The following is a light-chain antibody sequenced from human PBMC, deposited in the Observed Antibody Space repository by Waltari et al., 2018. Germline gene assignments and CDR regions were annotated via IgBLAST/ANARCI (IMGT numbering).Light chain of an antibody. CDR3: QQYGGSPMYT. CDR1: QSVDSTH. V-gene: IGKV3-20*01. J-gene: IGKJ2*01. Sequence: EVVLTQSPGTLSLSPGERATLSCRASQSVDSTHLAWYQQKPGQAPRLLNYAASTRDIGIPDRFSGSGSGTDFILTISRLEPEDFAVYYCQQYGGSPMYTFGQGTKLEIK. CDR2: AAS.